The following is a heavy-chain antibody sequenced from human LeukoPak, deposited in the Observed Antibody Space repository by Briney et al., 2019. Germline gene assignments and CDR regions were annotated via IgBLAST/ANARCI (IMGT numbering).Heavy chain of an antibody. Sequence: SGTLSLTCSVSGGSISSGAYWWSWIRQHPGEGLEWIGDSYSSGSTFYNPSLRSRVTMAVDTSKNQFSLKLTSLNAADTAAYYCARAILTASGYVWHFDLWGRGTLVTVSS. CDR2: SYSSGST. CDR3: ARAILTASGYVWHFDL. D-gene: IGHD3-3*01. V-gene: IGHV4-31*03. CDR1: GGSISSGAYW. J-gene: IGHJ2*01.